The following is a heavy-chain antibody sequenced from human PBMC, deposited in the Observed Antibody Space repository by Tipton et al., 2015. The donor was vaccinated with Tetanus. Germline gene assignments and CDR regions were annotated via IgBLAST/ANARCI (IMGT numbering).Heavy chain of an antibody. CDR1: GFTFSSYA. Sequence: SLRLSCAASGFTFSSYAVSWARQAPGKGLEWVSAISGSGGSTYYADSVKGRFTISRDNSKNTLYLQMNSLRAEDTAVYYCARPPMNYDSSGYYLTWGQGTMVTVSS. CDR2: ISGSGGST. CDR3: ARPPMNYDSSGYYLT. J-gene: IGHJ3*01. D-gene: IGHD3-22*01. V-gene: IGHV3-23*01.